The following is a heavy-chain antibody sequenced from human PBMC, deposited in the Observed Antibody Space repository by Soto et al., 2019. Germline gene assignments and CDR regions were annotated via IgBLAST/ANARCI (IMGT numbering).Heavy chain of an antibody. D-gene: IGHD3-16*02. CDR2: ISSSSSTI. V-gene: IGHV3-48*02. CDR3: ARDSSYYDYVWGSYRNAIFDY. J-gene: IGHJ4*02. Sequence: EVQLVESGGGLVQPGGSLRLSCAASGFTFSSYSMNWVRQAPGKGLEWVSYISSSSSTIYYADSVKGRFTISRDNAKNSLYLQMNSLRDEDTAVYYCARDSSYYDYVWGSYRNAIFDYWGQPTLVTVSS. CDR1: GFTFSSYS.